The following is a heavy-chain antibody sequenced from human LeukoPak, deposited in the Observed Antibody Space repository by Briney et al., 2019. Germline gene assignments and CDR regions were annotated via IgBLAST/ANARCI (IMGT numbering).Heavy chain of an antibody. D-gene: IGHD3-22*01. CDR2: IYYSGST. J-gene: IGHJ5*02. CDR1: GGSISSHY. Sequence: SETLSLTCTVSGGSISSHYWSWRRQPPGKGLEWIGYIYYSGSTNYNPSLKSRVTISVDTSKNQFSLQLSSVTAADTAVYYCARRVNDYYDSSGYYYSDSWFDPWGQGTLVTVSS. V-gene: IGHV4-59*11. CDR3: ARRVNDYYDSSGYYYSDSWFDP.